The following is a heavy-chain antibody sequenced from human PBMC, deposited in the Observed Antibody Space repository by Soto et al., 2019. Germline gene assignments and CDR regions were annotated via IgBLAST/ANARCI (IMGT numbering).Heavy chain of an antibody. CDR1: GGSISSGSYY. Sequence: SGTLSLTFTVSGGSISSGSYYWGWIRQPPGKGLEWIGNVYYGGSTYYNPSLKSRVTISVETSKSQFSLKLSSVTAADSAVYFCARLEGLATISYYFDFWGPGALVTVSS. J-gene: IGHJ4*02. CDR3: ARLEGLATISYYFDF. CDR2: VYYGGST. D-gene: IGHD3-9*01. V-gene: IGHV4-39*01.